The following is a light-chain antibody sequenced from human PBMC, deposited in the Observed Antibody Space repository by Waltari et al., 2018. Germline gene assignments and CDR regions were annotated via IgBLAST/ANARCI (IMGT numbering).Light chain of an antibody. J-gene: IGLJ3*02. Sequence: QSVLTQPPSASGTPGQRIPFSCSGGRSNNGRNSVILFQQLPGTAPRLFIYFTDQRPSGVPGRFYGSKSGTSASLAISGLQSGDEADYYCASWDASLNGWVFGGGTKLTVL. CDR3: ASWDASLNGWV. CDR1: RSNNGRNS. V-gene: IGLV1-44*01. CDR2: FTD.